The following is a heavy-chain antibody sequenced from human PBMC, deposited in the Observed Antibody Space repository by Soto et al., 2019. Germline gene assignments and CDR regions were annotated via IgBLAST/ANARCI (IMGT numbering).Heavy chain of an antibody. J-gene: IGHJ4*02. D-gene: IGHD2-8*01. CDR1: GFTFSSYG. CDR3: AKEGALTARPRLMGVYFDY. Sequence: SLRLSCAAPGFTFSSYGMHWVRQAPGKGLEWVAVISYDGSNKYYADSVKGRFTISRDNSKNTLYPQMNSLRAEDTAVYYCAKEGALTARPRLMGVYFDYWGQGTLVTVSS. CDR2: ISYDGSNK. V-gene: IGHV3-30*18.